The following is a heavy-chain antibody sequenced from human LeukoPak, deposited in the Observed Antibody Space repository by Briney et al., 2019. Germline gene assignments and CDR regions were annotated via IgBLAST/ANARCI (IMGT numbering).Heavy chain of an antibody. J-gene: IGHJ4*02. Sequence: PGGSLRLSCAASGFTFSSYGMHWVRQAPGKGLEWVAVIWYDGSNKYYADSVKGRFTISRDNSKKTLYLQMNSLRAEDTAVYYCARDYGDYGVDYWGQGTLVTVSS. V-gene: IGHV3-33*01. CDR1: GFTFSSYG. D-gene: IGHD4-17*01. CDR2: IWYDGSNK. CDR3: ARDYGDYGVDY.